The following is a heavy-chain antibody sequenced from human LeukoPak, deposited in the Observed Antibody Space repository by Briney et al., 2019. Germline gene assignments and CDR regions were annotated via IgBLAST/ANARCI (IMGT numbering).Heavy chain of an antibody. CDR1: GGSINSSSYY. CDR2: IYYSGST. D-gene: IGHD6-19*01. Sequence: SETLSLTCNVSGGSINSSSYYWGWIRQPPGKGLEWIGNIYYSGSTYYNASLKTRVTISVDTSKNQFSLKLTSVTAADTAVYYCARHASVDGNWPRPLDYWGQGSLVTVPS. J-gene: IGHJ4*02. V-gene: IGHV4-39*01. CDR3: ARHASVDGNWPRPLDY.